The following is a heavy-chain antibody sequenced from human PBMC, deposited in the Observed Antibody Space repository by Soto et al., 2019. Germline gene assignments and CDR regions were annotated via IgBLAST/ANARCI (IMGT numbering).Heavy chain of an antibody. CDR3: TGVGGYYGDYPNFDY. V-gene: IGHV4-59*01. CDR2: IYYTGST. Sequence: SETLSLTCTVSGSSISPFYWSWIRQPPGKGLEWIGYIYYTGSTKYNPSLKSRVTLSLGTSRNQLSLKLSSVTAADTAVYYCTGVGGYYGDYPNFDYWGPGTLVTVS. CDR1: GSSISPFY. J-gene: IGHJ4*02. D-gene: IGHD4-17*01.